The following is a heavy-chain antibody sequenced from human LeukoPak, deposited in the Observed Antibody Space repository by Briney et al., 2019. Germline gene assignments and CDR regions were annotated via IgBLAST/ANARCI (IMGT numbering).Heavy chain of an antibody. Sequence: PSETLSLTCAVYGGSLSRYCWAWMRQSPGKGLEWIGEVNHRGGLNYNPSLKSRVTISVDTSKNQLSLKLKSVTAADTATYFCAGGVVVTAMEYWYFDLWGRGTLVTVSS. CDR1: GGSLSRYC. CDR2: VNHRGGL. D-gene: IGHD2-21*02. J-gene: IGHJ2*01. CDR3: AGGVVVTAMEYWYFDL. V-gene: IGHV4-34*01.